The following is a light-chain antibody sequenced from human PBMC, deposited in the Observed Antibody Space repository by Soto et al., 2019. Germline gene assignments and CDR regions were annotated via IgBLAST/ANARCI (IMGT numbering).Light chain of an antibody. CDR3: QQYDSSPWT. CDR1: QSVSSSF. V-gene: IGKV3-20*01. Sequence: EIVLTQSPGTLPLSPGERTTLSCSASQSVSSSFLAWYQQKPGQAPRLLIYGASSRATGIPDRFSGSGSGTACPVTISRLEPEDFAVDYCQQYDSSPWTFGQGTKVEIK. CDR2: GAS. J-gene: IGKJ1*01.